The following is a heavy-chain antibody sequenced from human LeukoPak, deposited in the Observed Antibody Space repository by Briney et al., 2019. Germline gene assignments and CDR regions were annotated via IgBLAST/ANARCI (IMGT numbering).Heavy chain of an antibody. CDR1: GFTFTNYA. Sequence: GGSLRLSCAASGFTFTNYAMSWVRQAPGKGLEWVSVISVSGDSTNYADSVKGRFTISRDDSKNTLFLQMSSLRAEDTAVYYCARDRDGSTGHLLNFMDVWGKGTTVTVSS. J-gene: IGHJ6*03. CDR3: ARDRDGSTGHLLNFMDV. V-gene: IGHV3-23*01. CDR2: ISVSGDST. D-gene: IGHD2-2*01.